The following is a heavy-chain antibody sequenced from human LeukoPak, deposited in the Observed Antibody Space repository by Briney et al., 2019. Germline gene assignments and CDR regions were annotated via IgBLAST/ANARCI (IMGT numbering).Heavy chain of an antibody. D-gene: IGHD4-17*01. CDR3: ARALNDYGDYMVQWFDP. Sequence: KPSETLSLTCTVSGGSISSYYWSWVRQPPGKGLEWIGYIYYSGSTNYNPSLKSRVTISVDTSKNQFSLKLSSVTAADTAVYYCARALNDYGDYMVQWFDPWGQGTLVTVSS. V-gene: IGHV4-59*01. CDR1: GGSISSYY. J-gene: IGHJ5*02. CDR2: IYYSGST.